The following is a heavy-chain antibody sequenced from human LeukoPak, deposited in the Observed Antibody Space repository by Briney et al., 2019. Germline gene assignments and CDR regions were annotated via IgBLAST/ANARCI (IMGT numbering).Heavy chain of an antibody. CDR1: GGSISSGSYY. CDR2: IYASGST. CDR3: ARDDYGGQDY. J-gene: IGHJ4*02. V-gene: IGHV4-61*02. D-gene: IGHD4-23*01. Sequence: SETLSLTCTVSGGSISSGSYYWSWIRQPAGKGLEWIVRIYASGSTNYNPSLKSRLTISVDTSKNQFSLKLSSVTAADTAVYYCARDDYGGQDYWGQGTLVTVSS.